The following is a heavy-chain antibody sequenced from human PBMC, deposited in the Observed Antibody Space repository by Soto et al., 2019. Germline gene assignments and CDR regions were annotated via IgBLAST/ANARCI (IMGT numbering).Heavy chain of an antibody. CDR3: ARITYYDFWSGYSNSSPLYYYGMDV. CDR2: IDPSDSYT. J-gene: IGHJ6*02. CDR1: VYSFTSYW. D-gene: IGHD3-3*01. V-gene: IGHV5-10-1*01. Sequence: GESLKIPCKGSVYSFTSYWISCVRQMPGKDLEWMGRIDPSDSYTNYSPSFQGHVTISADKSISTAYLQWSSLKASDTAMYYCARITYYDFWSGYSNSSPLYYYGMDVWGQGTTVTVSS.